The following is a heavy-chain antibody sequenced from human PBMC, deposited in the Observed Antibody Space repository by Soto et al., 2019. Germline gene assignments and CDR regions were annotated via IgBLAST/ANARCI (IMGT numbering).Heavy chain of an antibody. J-gene: IGHJ4*02. Sequence: GASVKVSCKASGGTFSSYAISWVRQAPGQGLEWMGGIIPIFGTANYAQKFQGRVTITADESTSTAYMELSSLRSEDTAVYYCARSSDFGGDCDPAYYFDYWGQGTLVTVSS. CDR1: GGTFSSYA. CDR2: IIPIFGTA. CDR3: ARSSDFGGDCDPAYYFDY. V-gene: IGHV1-69*13. D-gene: IGHD2-21*02.